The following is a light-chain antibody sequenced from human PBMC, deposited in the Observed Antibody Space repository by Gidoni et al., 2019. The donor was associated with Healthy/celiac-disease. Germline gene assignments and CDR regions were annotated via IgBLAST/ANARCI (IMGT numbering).Light chain of an antibody. V-gene: IGLV2-11*01. CDR1: SSDVGGYNY. J-gene: IGLJ2*01. Sequence: QSALTQPRSVSGSPGQSVTLSCTGTSSDVGGYNYVSWYQQHPGKAPKLMLYDVSKRHSGVPDRFSGSKSGNTASLTISGLQAEDEADYYCCSYAGSYTLVFGGGTKLTVL. CDR2: DVS. CDR3: CSYAGSYTLV.